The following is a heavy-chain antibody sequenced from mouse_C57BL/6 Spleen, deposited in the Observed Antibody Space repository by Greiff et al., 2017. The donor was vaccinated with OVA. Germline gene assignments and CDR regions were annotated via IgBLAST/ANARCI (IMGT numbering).Heavy chain of an antibody. D-gene: IGHD1-1*01. CDR2: IDPSDSYT. Sequence: QVQLKQSGAELVRPGTSVKLSCKASGYTFTSYWMHWVKQRPGQGLEWIGVIDPSDSYTNYNQKFKGKATLTVDTSSSTAYMQLSSLTSEDSAVYYCARRGIRGSYFDYWGQGTTLTVSS. V-gene: IGHV1-59*01. CDR1: GYTFTSYW. J-gene: IGHJ2*01. CDR3: ARRGIRGSYFDY.